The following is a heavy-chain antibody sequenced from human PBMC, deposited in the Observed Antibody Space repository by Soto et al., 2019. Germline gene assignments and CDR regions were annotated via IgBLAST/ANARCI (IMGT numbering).Heavy chain of an antibody. CDR1: DGSISTYY. J-gene: IGHJ2*01. V-gene: IGHV4-59*01. D-gene: IGHD3-10*01. CDR2: IYYRGST. CDR3: ARTYYYGSGRWFFDL. Sequence: QVQLQESGPGLVKPSETLSLTCTVSDGSISTYYWSWIRQPPGKGLEWIGYIYYRGSTNYNPSLKSRVTISVDTSKNQFSLKLSSATAADTALYFCARTYYYGSGRWFFDLWGRGTLVTVSS.